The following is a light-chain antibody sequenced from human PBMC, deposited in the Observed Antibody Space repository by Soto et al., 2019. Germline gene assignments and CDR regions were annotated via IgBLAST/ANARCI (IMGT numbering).Light chain of an antibody. J-gene: IGKJ1*01. CDR1: QSIGSW. Sequence: DIQMTQSPSTLSASVVDRVSITCRASQSIGSWLAWYQRKPGTAPNLLIYDASTLQSGVPSRLSASGGGTEFTLTISSLQPDDFATYYCQQYYTYPTFGPGTKVDIK. CDR2: DAS. V-gene: IGKV1-5*01. CDR3: QQYYTYPT.